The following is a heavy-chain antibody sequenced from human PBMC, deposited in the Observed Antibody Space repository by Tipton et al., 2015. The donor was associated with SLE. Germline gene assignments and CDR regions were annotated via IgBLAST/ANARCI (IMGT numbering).Heavy chain of an antibody. CDR2: IYYSGRT. D-gene: IGHD3-10*01. CDR1: GGSIRSHY. V-gene: IGHV4-59*11. Sequence: TLSLTCTVSGGSIRSHYWRWIRQPPGKGLEWIGDIYYSGRTNYNPSHKSRVTISVDTSKNQFSLKLSSVTAADTAVYYCAGYVITMVQGGNYWGQGTLVTVSS. CDR3: AGYVITMVQGGNY. J-gene: IGHJ4*02.